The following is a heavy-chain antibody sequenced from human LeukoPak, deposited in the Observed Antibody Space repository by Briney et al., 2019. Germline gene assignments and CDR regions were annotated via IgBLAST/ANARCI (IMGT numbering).Heavy chain of an antibody. J-gene: IGHJ3*02. Sequence: SETLPLTCTVSGGSISSSNYYWGWIRQPPGKGLEWIGSVYYSGSTYSNPSLKSRVTISVDTFKNQFSLKLSSMTAADTAVYYCARHKREIAVAGLNAFDIWGQGTMVTVSS. V-gene: IGHV4-39*01. D-gene: IGHD6-19*01. CDR3: ARHKREIAVAGLNAFDI. CDR1: GGSISSSNYY. CDR2: VYYSGST.